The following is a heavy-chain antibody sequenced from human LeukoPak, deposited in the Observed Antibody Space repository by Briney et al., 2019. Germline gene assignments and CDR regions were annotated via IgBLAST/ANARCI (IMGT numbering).Heavy chain of an antibody. J-gene: IGHJ4*02. D-gene: IGHD6-19*01. CDR3: ARRNGNGSESQYLDY. CDR1: GGPISSSSYS. V-gene: IGHV4-39*01. CDR2: ISHRGST. Sequence: NSSETLSLTCTVSGGPISSSSYSWGWVRQPPGKGLEWIGSISHRGSTYYNPSLKSRITIPVDTSKNQFSLKLTSVTAADTAVYYCARRNGNGSESQYLDYWGQGTLVTVSS.